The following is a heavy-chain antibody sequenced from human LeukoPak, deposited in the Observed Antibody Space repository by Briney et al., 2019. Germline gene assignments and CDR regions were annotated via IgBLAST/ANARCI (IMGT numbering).Heavy chain of an antibody. CDR1: GFIFSSYG. Sequence: PGGSLRLSCSASGFIFSSYGMHWVRQAPGKGLEWVAVIWNDGSHKYYADSEKGRFTISRDNSRNTVYLQMNRLRVDDTAVYYCARDATEYGDSHFDWWGQGTLVTVAS. J-gene: IGHJ4*02. V-gene: IGHV3-33*01. D-gene: IGHD4-17*01. CDR3: ARDATEYGDSHFDW. CDR2: IWNDGSHK.